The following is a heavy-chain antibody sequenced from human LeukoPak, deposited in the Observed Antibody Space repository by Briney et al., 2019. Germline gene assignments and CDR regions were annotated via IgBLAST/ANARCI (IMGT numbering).Heavy chain of an antibody. CDR3: ARRLTQYDCFDP. V-gene: IGHV6-1*01. D-gene: IGHD2-2*01. CDR2: TYYRSTWYK. Sequence: SQTLSLTCAISGDSVSSNSVTWNWLRQSPARGVEWLGRTYYRSTWYKDYAVSVRGRISVNPDTSKNQFSLHLNSVTPEDTAVYYCARRLTQYDCFDPWGQGILVTVSS. CDR1: GDSVSSNSVT. J-gene: IGHJ5*02.